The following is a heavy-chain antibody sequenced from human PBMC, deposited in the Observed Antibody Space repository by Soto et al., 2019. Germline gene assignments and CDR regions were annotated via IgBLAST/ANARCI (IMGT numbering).Heavy chain of an antibody. CDR2: ISSSSSYI. V-gene: IGHV3-21*01. J-gene: IGHJ6*02. CDR1: GFTFSSYS. CDR3: ARVNRYCSGGSCYSEGYYYYGMDV. D-gene: IGHD2-15*01. Sequence: LRLSCAASGFTFSSYSMNWVRQAPGKGLEWVSSISSSSSYIYYADSVKGRFTISRDNAKNSLYLQMNSLRAEDTAVYYCARVNRYCSGGSCYSEGYYYYGMDVWGQGTTVTVSS.